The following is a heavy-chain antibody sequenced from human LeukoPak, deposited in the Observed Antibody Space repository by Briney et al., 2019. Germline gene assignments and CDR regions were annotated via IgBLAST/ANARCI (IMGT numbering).Heavy chain of an antibody. D-gene: IGHD6-19*01. CDR3: AREFRGWYRNNWFDP. CDR1: GFTFSSYW. CDR2: TKQDGSEK. Sequence: GGSLRLSCAASGFTFSSYWMSWVRQAPGKGLEWVANTKQDGSEKYYVDSVKGRFTISRDNAENSLYLQMNSLRAEDTAVYYCAREFRGWYRNNWFDPWGQGTLVTVSS. J-gene: IGHJ5*02. V-gene: IGHV3-7*01.